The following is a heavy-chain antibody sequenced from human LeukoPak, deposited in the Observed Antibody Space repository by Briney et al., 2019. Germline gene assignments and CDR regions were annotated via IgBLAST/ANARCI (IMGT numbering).Heavy chain of an antibody. CDR2: ISYDGVHK. J-gene: IGHJ4*02. CDR3: ARDEFDGYNLGPSIY. D-gene: IGHD5-24*01. V-gene: IGHV3-30*03. Sequence: GGSLRLSCAASGFTFSSYWMYWVRQTPDKGLEWVAVISYDGVHKNYADSVKGRFTISRDDPKNTLYLQMNSLRTEDTGLYYCARDEFDGYNLGPSIYWGQGTLVTVSS. CDR1: GFTFSSYW.